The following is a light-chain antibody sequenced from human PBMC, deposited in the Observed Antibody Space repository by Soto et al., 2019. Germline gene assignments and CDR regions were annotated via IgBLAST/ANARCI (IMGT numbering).Light chain of an antibody. CDR2: DVS. CDR1: QSVSSF. Sequence: EIVLTQSPATLAFSPGERSTLSCRASQSVSSFLAWYQQKPGQAPRLLIYDVSNRATGIPAKFSGSGSGTDFTLTISSLEPEDFAVYYCQQRANWPLTFGGGTKVDIK. V-gene: IGKV3-11*01. CDR3: QQRANWPLT. J-gene: IGKJ4*01.